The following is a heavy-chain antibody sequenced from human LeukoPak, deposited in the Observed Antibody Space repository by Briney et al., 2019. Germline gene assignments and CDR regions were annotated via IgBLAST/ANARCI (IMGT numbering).Heavy chain of an antibody. CDR3: ARGPRQWLARHAFDI. D-gene: IGHD6-19*01. J-gene: IGHJ3*02. CDR2: ISYDGSNK. V-gene: IGHV3-30*03. Sequence: PGRSLRLSCAASGFTFSSYGMHWVRQAPGKGLEWVAVISYDGSNKYYVDSVKGRFTISRDNSKNTLYLQMNSLRAEDTAVYYCARGPRQWLARHAFDIWGQGTMVTVSS. CDR1: GFTFSSYG.